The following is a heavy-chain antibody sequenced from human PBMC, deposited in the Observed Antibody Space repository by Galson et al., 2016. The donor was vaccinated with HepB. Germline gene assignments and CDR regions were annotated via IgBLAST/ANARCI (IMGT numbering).Heavy chain of an antibody. CDR3: ARRGGTYSPFDS. CDR2: ISGRSSQK. CDR1: GFTFTSYN. D-gene: IGHD1-26*01. Sequence: SLRLSCAASGFTFTSYNMNWVRHAPGKGLEWVSSISGRSSQKNYADAVEGRFTISRDNAAESLFLQMDSLRDEDTAVYYCARRGGTYSPFDSWGQGTLVVVSS. J-gene: IGHJ4*02. V-gene: IGHV3-21*01.